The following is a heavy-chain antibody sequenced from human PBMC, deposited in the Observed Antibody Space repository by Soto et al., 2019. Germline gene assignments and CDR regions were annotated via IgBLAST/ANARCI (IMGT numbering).Heavy chain of an antibody. J-gene: IGHJ6*02. D-gene: IGHD6-13*01. CDR2: IIPIFGTA. Sequence: QVQLVQSGAEVKKPGSSVKVSCKASGGTFSSYAISWVRQAPGQGLEWMGGIIPIFGTANYAQKFQGRVTITADESTSTAYMELSSLRSEDTAVYYCVAAETDSSLYSPIYYYYGMDVWGQGTTVTVSS. CDR1: GGTFSSYA. CDR3: VAAETDSSLYSPIYYYYGMDV. V-gene: IGHV1-69*01.